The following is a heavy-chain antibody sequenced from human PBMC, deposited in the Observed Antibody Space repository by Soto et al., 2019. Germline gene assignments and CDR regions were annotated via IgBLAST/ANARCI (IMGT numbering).Heavy chain of an antibody. CDR1: GYTFSSYG. J-gene: IGHJ4*02. D-gene: IGHD1-1*01. Sequence: QVKLVQSGGEVKKPGASVKISCKASGYTFSSYGISWVRKAPGQGLEWMGWISAYNGNTNYAQKFQGRVTMTTDTSTSTAYMELRSLRSDDTAIYYCARTLIGWLLGLEWGQGTLVTVSS. CDR3: ARTLIGWLLGLE. V-gene: IGHV1-18*01. CDR2: ISAYNGNT.